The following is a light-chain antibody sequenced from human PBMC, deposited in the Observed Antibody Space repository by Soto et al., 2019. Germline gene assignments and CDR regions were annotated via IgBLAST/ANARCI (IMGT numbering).Light chain of an antibody. CDR2: DVS. CDR3: CSYAGSYKGYV. CDR1: SSDVGGYNY. J-gene: IGLJ1*01. Sequence: QSALTQPRSESGSPGQSVTISCTGTSSDVGGYNYVSWYQQHPGKAPKLMIYDVSKRPSGVPDRFSGSKSGNTASLTISGLQAEDEADYYCCSYAGSYKGYVFGTGTKLTVL. V-gene: IGLV2-11*01.